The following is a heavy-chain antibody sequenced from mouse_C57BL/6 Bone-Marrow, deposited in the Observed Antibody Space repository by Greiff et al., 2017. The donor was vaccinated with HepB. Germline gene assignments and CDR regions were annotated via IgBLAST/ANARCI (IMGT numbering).Heavy chain of an antibody. J-gene: IGHJ1*03. D-gene: IGHD2-1*01. CDR1: GYAFSSYW. V-gene: IGHV1-80*01. Sequence: QVQLQQSGAELVKPGASVKISCKASGYAFSSYWMNWVKQRPGKGLEWIGQIYPGDGDTNYNGKFKGKATLTADKSSSTAYMQLSSLTSEDSAVYFCARPPIYYGNYEYFDVWGTGTTVTVSS. CDR2: IYPGDGDT. CDR3: ARPPIYYGNYEYFDV.